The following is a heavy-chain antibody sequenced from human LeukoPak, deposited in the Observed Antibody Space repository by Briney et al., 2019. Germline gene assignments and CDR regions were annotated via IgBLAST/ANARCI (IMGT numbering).Heavy chain of an antibody. CDR1: GFTFDDYT. J-gene: IGHJ4*02. Sequence: PGGSLRLSCAASGFTFDDYTMHWVRQAPGKGLEWVSLISWDGGSTYYADSVKGRFTISRDNSKNSLYLQMNSLRTEDTALYYCAKEGAHSSSWYYDPYFDYWGQGTLVTVSS. D-gene: IGHD6-13*01. CDR3: AKEGAHSSSWYYDPYFDY. V-gene: IGHV3-43*01. CDR2: ISWDGGST.